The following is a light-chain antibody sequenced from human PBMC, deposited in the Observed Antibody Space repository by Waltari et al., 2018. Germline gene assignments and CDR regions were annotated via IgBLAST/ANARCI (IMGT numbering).Light chain of an antibody. CDR2: DVT. CDR3: CSYTGSIYV. CDR1: SSDVGGYAY. V-gene: IGLV2-11*01. J-gene: IGLJ1*01. Sequence: QSALAQPRSVSGSPGQSVTIPCTRTSSDVGGYAYVSWYQHDPGKAPKLMIYDVTKRPAGFPNRFSGSKSGNTASLTISGLQAEDETYYYCCSYTGSIYVFGTGTEVTVL.